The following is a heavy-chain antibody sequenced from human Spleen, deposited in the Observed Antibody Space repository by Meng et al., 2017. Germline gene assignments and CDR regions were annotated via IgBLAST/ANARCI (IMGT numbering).Heavy chain of an antibody. CDR2: IYYSGST. CDR3: ARSPGYRFDY. Sequence: QVQLQQWGAGLWKPSETLSLTCTVSGGSISSGGYYWTWIRQHPGKGLEWIGYIYYSGSTYYNPSLTSRVTISVDTSKNQFSLKLSSVTAADTAVYYCARSPGYRFDYWGQGTLVTVSS. CDR1: GGSISSGGYY. D-gene: IGHD5-24*01. V-gene: IGHV4-31*03. J-gene: IGHJ4*02.